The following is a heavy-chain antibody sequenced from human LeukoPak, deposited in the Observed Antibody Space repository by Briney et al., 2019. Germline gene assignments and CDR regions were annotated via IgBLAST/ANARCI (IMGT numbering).Heavy chain of an antibody. CDR3: ARGSGSRRYYFDY. CDR1: GGSISSGSYY. J-gene: IGHJ4*02. Sequence: SETLSLTCTVSGGSISSGSYYWSWIRQPAGKGLEWIGRIYTSGSTNYNPSLKSRVTISVDTSKNQFSLKLSSVTAADTAVYYCARGSGSRRYYFDYWGQGTLVTVSS. V-gene: IGHV4-61*02. CDR2: IYTSGST. D-gene: IGHD1-26*01.